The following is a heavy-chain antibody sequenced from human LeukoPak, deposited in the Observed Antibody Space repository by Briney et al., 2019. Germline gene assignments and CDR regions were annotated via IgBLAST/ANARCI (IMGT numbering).Heavy chain of an antibody. Sequence: GGSLRLSCAASGFTFSSYSMNWVRQAPGKGLEWVSSISSSSSYIYYADSVKGRFTISRDNAKNSLYLQMNSLRAEDTAVYYCARDTGYYYDSSAYSNHFDYWGQGTLVTVSS. V-gene: IGHV3-21*01. CDR3: ARDTGYYYDSSAYSNHFDY. J-gene: IGHJ4*02. CDR1: GFTFSSYS. D-gene: IGHD3-22*01. CDR2: ISSSSSYI.